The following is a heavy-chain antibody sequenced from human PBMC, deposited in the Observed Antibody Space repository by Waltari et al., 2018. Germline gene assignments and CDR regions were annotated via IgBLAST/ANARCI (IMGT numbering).Heavy chain of an antibody. J-gene: IGHJ2*01. CDR3: ASLTTVVTPNWYFDL. CDR2: ISPIFGTA. D-gene: IGHD4-17*01. Sequence: QVQLVQSGAEVKKPGSSVKVSCKASGGTFSSYAISWVRQAPGQGLEWMGGISPIFGTANDAQKFQGRVTITADEPTSTAYMELSSLRAEDTAVYYCASLTTVVTPNWYFDLWGRGTLVTVSS. CDR1: GGTFSSYA. V-gene: IGHV1-69*01.